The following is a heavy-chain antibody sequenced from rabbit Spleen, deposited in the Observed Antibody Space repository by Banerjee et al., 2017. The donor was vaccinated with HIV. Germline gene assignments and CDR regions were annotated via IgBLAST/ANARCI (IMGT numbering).Heavy chain of an antibody. CDR3: ARGAWSNDCMNL. Sequence: QSLEESGGDLVKPGASLTLTCTASGFTLSSYYMCWVRQAPGKGLEWIACIYADSSGTTYYASWAKGRFTISKTSSTTVTLQMTSLTVADTATYFCARGAWSNDCMNLWGPGTLVTVS. CDR1: GFTLSSYY. J-gene: IGHJ4*01. V-gene: IGHV1S40*01. CDR2: IYADSSGTT. D-gene: IGHD2-1*01.